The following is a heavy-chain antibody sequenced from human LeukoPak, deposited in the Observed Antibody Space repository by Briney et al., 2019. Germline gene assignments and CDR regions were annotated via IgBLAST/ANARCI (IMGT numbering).Heavy chain of an antibody. CDR2: IYTSGST. Sequence: PSETLSLTCTVSGGSISSYYWSWIRQPAGKGLEWIGRIYTSGSTNYNPSLKSRVTMSVDTSKNQFSLKLSSVTAADTAVYYCARVKRWLQFGATYFDDWGPGTLVTVSS. V-gene: IGHV4-4*07. J-gene: IGHJ4*02. D-gene: IGHD5-24*01. CDR3: ARVKRWLQFGATYFDD. CDR1: GGSISSYY.